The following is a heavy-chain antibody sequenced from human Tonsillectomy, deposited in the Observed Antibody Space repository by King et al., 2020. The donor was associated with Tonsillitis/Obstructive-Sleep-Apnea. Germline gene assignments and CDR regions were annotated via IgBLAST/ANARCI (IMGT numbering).Heavy chain of an antibody. CDR3: ASYPYSSSSD. Sequence: VQLVESGGGLIQPGGSMRLSCAASGFTVNSNYMTWVRQAPGKGLEWVSVIYSGGSTYYADSVKGRFTISRDNSKNTLYLQMNSLRAEDTAVYYCASYPYSSSSDWGQGTLVTVSS. J-gene: IGHJ4*02. CDR1: GFTVNSNY. CDR2: IYSGGST. V-gene: IGHV3-53*01. D-gene: IGHD6-6*01.